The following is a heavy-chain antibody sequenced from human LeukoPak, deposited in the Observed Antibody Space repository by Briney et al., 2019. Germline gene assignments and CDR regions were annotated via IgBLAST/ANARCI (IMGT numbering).Heavy chain of an antibody. CDR3: ARGNSSSWPLGY. Sequence: SETLSLTCTVSGGSINNYFWTWLRQPPGKGLEWIGYIYYTGRTTYNPSLKSRVTLSVDTSKNQFSLTLSSVTAADTAVYYCARGNSSSWPLGYWGQGTLVTVSS. CDR1: GGSINNYF. V-gene: IGHV4-59*08. J-gene: IGHJ4*02. D-gene: IGHD2/OR15-2a*01. CDR2: IYYTGRT.